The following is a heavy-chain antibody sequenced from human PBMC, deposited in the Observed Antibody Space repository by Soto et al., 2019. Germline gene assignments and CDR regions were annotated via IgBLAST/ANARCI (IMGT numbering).Heavy chain of an antibody. J-gene: IGHJ6*02. V-gene: IGHV3-33*01. CDR2: IWYDGSNK. D-gene: IGHD6-19*01. CDR1: GFTFSSDG. CDR3: ARVVAVSGPADYHYYGIDV. Sequence: GGSLRLSWAASGFTFSSDGMHWVRQAPGKGMEWVAVIWYDGSNKYYADSVKGRFTISRDNSKNTLYLQMNSLRAEDTAVYYCARVVAVSGPADYHYYGIDVCGQRTTVPVSS.